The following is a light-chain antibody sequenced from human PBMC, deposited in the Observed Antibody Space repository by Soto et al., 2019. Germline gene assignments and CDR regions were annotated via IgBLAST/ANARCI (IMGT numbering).Light chain of an antibody. CDR3: QQCNNWPQWT. CDR2: DAS. J-gene: IGKJ1*01. Sequence: EIVLTQSPATLSLSPGERATLSCRASQSVGTFFAWYQQKPGQAPRLLIYDASNRATGIPPRFSGSGSGTDVTLTISSLEPEDFAVYYCQQCNNWPQWTFGQGTKVDIK. V-gene: IGKV3-11*01. CDR1: QSVGTF.